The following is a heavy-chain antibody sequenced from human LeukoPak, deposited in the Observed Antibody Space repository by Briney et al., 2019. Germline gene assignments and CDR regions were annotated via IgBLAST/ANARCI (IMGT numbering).Heavy chain of an antibody. CDR1: GFTFSSYA. V-gene: IGHV3-23*01. CDR2: ISGSGGST. Sequence: GGSLRLSCSASGFTFSSYAMSWVRQAPGKGLEWVSAISGSGGSTYYADSVKGRFTISRDNSKNTLYLQMNSLRAEDTAVYYCAKGGYCSGGSCYSIFDYWGQGTLVTVSS. CDR3: AKGGYCSGGSCYSIFDY. D-gene: IGHD2-15*01. J-gene: IGHJ4*02.